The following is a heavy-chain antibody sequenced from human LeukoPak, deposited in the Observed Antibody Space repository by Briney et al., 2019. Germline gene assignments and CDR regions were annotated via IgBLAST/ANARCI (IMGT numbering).Heavy chain of an antibody. D-gene: IGHD3-10*01. J-gene: IGHJ4*02. Sequence: PGGSLRLSCAASGFTFSSYAMSWVRQAPGKGLDGVSAISGSGGSTYYADSVKGRFTISRDNSKNTLYLQMNSLRAEDTAVYYCAKDGYGSGSYLDYWGQGTLVTVSS. CDR2: ISGSGGST. V-gene: IGHV3-23*01. CDR3: AKDGYGSGSYLDY. CDR1: GFTFSSYA.